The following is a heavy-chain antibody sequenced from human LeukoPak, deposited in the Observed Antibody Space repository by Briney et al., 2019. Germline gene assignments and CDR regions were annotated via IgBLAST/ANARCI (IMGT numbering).Heavy chain of an antibody. CDR1: GYTFSSYW. D-gene: IGHD3-3*01. J-gene: IGHJ4*02. CDR3: ARQNDFRLDW. V-gene: IGHV5-51*01. CDR2: IYPGDSDT. Sequence: GESLRISCKGSGYTFSSYWIGWVRQMPGKGLVWMGIIYPGDSDTRYSPSLQGQVTISVDTSIGTAYLQWSSLKASDTAIYYCARQNDFRLDWWGQGTLVTLSS.